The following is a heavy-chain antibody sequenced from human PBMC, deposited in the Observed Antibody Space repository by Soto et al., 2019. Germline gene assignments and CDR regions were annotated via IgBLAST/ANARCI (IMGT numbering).Heavy chain of an antibody. CDR2: IIPIFGTA. D-gene: IGHD3-10*01. Sequence: QVHLVQSGAEVKKPGSAVKVSCNASGVTFSSYAISWVRQAPGPGLAWMGGIIPIFGTANYAQKFQGRVTITADKSTRTAYMELSSLRSEDTAVYYCARSALNSVRGVFVLNPPTKFDPWGQGTLVTVSS. J-gene: IGHJ5*02. V-gene: IGHV1-69*06. CDR3: ARSALNSVRGVFVLNPPTKFDP. CDR1: GVTFSSYA.